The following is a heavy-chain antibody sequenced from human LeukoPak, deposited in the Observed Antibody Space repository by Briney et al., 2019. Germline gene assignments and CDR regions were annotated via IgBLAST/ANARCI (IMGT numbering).Heavy chain of an antibody. CDR3: AKGPSSSGPGGSFNY. J-gene: IGHJ4*02. D-gene: IGHD6-19*01. V-gene: IGHV3-23*01. CDR1: GFTFTTYA. CDR2: YSGSGGTT. Sequence: GGSLRLSCAASGFTFTTYAMSWVRQAPGKGLEWVSTYSGSGGTTYYADSVKGRFTTSRDNSKNTLYLQMNSLRAEDTAVYYCAKGPSSSGPGGSFNYWGQGTLVTVSS.